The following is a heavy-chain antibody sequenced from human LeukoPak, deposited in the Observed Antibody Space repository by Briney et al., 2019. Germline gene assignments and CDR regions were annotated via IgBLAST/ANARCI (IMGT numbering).Heavy chain of an antibody. Sequence: SETLSLTCTVSGGSISSSGYYWGWIRQPPGKGLEWIASIYYSGSTYYNPSLKSRVTISVDTSKNQLSLKLSSLTAADTAVYYCARHEYSGSYYGLSWFDPGAREPWSPSPQ. V-gene: IGHV4-39*01. CDR2: IYYSGST. CDR1: GGSISSSGYY. J-gene: IGHJ5*02. CDR3: ARHEYSGSYYGLSWFDP. D-gene: IGHD1-26*01.